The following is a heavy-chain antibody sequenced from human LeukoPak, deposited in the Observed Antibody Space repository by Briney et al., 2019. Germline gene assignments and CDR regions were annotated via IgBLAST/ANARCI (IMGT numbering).Heavy chain of an antibody. J-gene: IGHJ4*02. D-gene: IGHD3-16*02. CDR2: IYYSGST. CDR1: GGSISSYY. Sequence: PSETLSLTCTVSGGSISSYYWSWIRQPPGKGLEWIGYIYYSGSTNYNPSLKSRVTISVDTSKNQFSLKLGSVTAADTAVYYCARDLGDYVWGSYRYFDYWGQGTLVTVSS. V-gene: IGHV4-59*12. CDR3: ARDLGDYVWGSYRYFDY.